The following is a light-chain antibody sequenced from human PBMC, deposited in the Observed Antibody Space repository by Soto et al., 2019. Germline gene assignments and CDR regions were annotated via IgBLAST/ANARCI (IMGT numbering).Light chain of an antibody. CDR3: TSYSTVSTYV. CDR1: SSDIGGYNF. CDR2: DVG. Sequence: QSVLTQPASVSGSPGQSITIACTGTSSDIGGYNFVSWYQQHPGKAPKLLIYDVGNRPSGVSNRFSGSKSGNTASLTISGHQAEDEAHYYCTSYSTVSTYVFGTGTKLTVL. J-gene: IGLJ1*01. V-gene: IGLV2-14*01.